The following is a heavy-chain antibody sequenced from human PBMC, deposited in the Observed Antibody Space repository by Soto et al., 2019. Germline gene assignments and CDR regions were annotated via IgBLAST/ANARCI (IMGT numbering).Heavy chain of an antibody. V-gene: IGHV1-3*01. CDR2: INAGNGNT. J-gene: IGHJ6*02. D-gene: IGHD2-15*01. CDR1: GYTFTSYA. Sequence: QVQLVQSGAEVKKPGASVKVSCKASGYTFTSYAMHWVRQAPGQRLEWMGWINAGNGNTKYSQKFEGRVTITRDTAARTAYMAMSSLRSDDTAVYYCASAYCSGGSCPLYYGMDVWGQGTTVTVSS. CDR3: ASAYCSGGSCPLYYGMDV.